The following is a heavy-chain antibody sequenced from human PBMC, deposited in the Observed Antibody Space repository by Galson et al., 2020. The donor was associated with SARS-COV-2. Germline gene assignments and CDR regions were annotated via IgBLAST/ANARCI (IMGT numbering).Heavy chain of an antibody. Sequence: GGSLRLSCAASGFTFDDYAMHWVRQAPGKGLEWVSGISWNSGSIGYADSVKGRFTISRDNAKNSLYLQMNSLRAEDTALYYCAKDRGVDSSGYYFLFDYWGQGTLVTVSS. CDR1: GFTFDDYA. CDR3: AKDRGVDSSGYYFLFDY. CDR2: ISWNSGSI. D-gene: IGHD3-22*01. V-gene: IGHV3-9*01. J-gene: IGHJ4*02.